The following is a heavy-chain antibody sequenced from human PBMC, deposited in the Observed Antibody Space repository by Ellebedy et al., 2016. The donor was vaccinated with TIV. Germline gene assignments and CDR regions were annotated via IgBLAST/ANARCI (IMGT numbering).Heavy chain of an antibody. J-gene: IGHJ3*02. D-gene: IGHD3-10*01. V-gene: IGHV1-69*13. CDR2: VLPALGTA. CDR3: ARPYGSGRSLGAFDI. CDR1: GDTFNIYA. Sequence: AASVKVSCNLSGDTFNIYAISWVRQAPGQGLDWMGAVLPALGTANYAKKFQGRLTITSDGSAGTAYMELRGLVFEDTAVYYCARPYGSGRSLGAFDIWGQGTPVTVSS.